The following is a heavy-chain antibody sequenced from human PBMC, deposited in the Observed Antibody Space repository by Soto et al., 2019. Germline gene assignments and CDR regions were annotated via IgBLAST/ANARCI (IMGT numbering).Heavy chain of an antibody. D-gene: IGHD6-13*01. CDR3: ARDRSRHYYGMDV. CDR1: GGTFSSYA. Sequence: SVKVSCKASGGTFSSYAISWVRQAPGQGLEWMGGIIPIFGTANYAQKFQGRVTITADESTSTAYMELSSLRSEDTAVYYCARDRSRHYYGMDVWGQGTTVTVSS. CDR2: IIPIFGTA. V-gene: IGHV1-69*13. J-gene: IGHJ6*02.